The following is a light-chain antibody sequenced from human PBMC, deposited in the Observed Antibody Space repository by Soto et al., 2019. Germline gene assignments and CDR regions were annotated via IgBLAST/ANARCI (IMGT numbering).Light chain of an antibody. Sequence: EIVLTQSPGTLSLSPGERATLSCRASQTVTSAHMAWYQQKPGQAPSLLIYAASTRAVGIPDRFSASGSGTDFTLTISRLEPEDFAVYYCQQYSESPRTFGQGTKVDIK. CDR2: AAS. CDR1: QTVTSAH. V-gene: IGKV3-20*01. CDR3: QQYSESPRT. J-gene: IGKJ1*01.